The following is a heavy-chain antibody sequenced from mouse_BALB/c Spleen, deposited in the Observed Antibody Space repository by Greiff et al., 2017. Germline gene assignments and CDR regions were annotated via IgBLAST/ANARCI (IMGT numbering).Heavy chain of an antibody. Sequence: DVMLVESGGGLVKPGGSLKLSCAASGFTFSSYAMSWVRQTPEKRLEWVATISSGGSYTYYPDSVKGRFTISRDNAKNTLYLQMSSLRSEDTAMYYCARHKDYGNYVGAMDYWGQGTSVTVSS. J-gene: IGHJ4*01. CDR3: ARHKDYGNYVGAMDY. CDR1: GFTFSSYA. CDR2: ISSGGSYT. V-gene: IGHV5-9-3*01. D-gene: IGHD2-1*01.